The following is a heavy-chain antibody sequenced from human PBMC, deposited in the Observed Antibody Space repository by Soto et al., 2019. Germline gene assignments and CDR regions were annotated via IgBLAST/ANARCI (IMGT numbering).Heavy chain of an antibody. V-gene: IGHV2-70*11. J-gene: IGHJ5*02. CDR1: GFSLSTSGMC. CDR3: ARSRGRYCTNGVCWFDP. Sequence: SGPTLVNPTQTLTLTCTFSGFSLSTSGMCVSWIRQPPGKALEWLARIDWDDDKYYSTSLKTRLTISKDTSKNQVVLTMTNMDPVDTATYYCARSRGRYCTNGVCWFDPWGQGTLVTVSS. D-gene: IGHD2-8*01. CDR2: IDWDDDK.